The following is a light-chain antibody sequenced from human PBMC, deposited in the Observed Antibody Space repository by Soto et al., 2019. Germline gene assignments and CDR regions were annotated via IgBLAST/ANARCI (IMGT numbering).Light chain of an antibody. Sequence: QSALTQPASVSGSPGQSITLSCTGTSSDIGGYDYVSWYQRHPGKAPKLIIYDVNNRPSGVSNRFSGSKSGNMASLTISGLQAEDEADYYCPSYASGSSHVVFGGGTKLTVL. J-gene: IGLJ2*01. CDR3: PSYASGSSHVV. CDR2: DVN. CDR1: SSDIGGYDY. V-gene: IGLV2-14*01.